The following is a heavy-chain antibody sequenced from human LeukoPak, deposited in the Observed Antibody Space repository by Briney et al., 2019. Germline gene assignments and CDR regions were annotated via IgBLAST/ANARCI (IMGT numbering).Heavy chain of an antibody. CDR3: ARLAYCSNDVCYSSYYYSMDV. V-gene: IGHV5-51*01. CDR1: GYTFSSYW. Sequence: GESLXXSCKGSGYTFSSYWIGWVRQMPGKGLEWMGIIYPDDPDTRYSPSFQGQVTISPAHSISTPSLQWSSLKPSDTAMYYCARLAYCSNDVCYSSYYYSMDVWGKGTTVTVSS. D-gene: IGHD2-8*01. J-gene: IGHJ6*03. CDR2: IYPDDPDT.